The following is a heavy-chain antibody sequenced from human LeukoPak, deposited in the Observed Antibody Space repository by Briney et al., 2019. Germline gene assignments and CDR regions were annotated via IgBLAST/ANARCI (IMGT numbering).Heavy chain of an antibody. D-gene: IGHD3-9*01. Sequence: PSETLSLTCTVSGGSISSYYWSWIRQPPGKGLEWIGYIYYSGSTNYNPSLKSRVTISVDTSKNQFSLKLSSVTAADTAVYYCARLRYDILTGCREQGAFDIWGQGTMVTVSS. CDR2: IYYSGST. V-gene: IGHV4-59*08. CDR3: ARLRYDILTGCREQGAFDI. J-gene: IGHJ3*02. CDR1: GGSISSYY.